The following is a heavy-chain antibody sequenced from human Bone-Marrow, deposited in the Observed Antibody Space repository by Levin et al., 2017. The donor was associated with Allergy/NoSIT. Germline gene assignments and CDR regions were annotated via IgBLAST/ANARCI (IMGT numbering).Heavy chain of an antibody. CDR2: ISGSGGST. V-gene: IGHV3-23*01. J-gene: IGHJ6*03. CDR3: AKGWTWNPSVNYMDV. Sequence: PGGSLRLSCAASGFTFSSYAMSWVRQAPGKGLEWVSAISGSGGSTYYADSVKGRFTISRDNSKNTLYLQMNSLRAEDTAVYYCAKGWTWNPSVNYMDVWGKGTTVTVSS. CDR1: GFTFSSYA. D-gene: IGHD1-1*01.